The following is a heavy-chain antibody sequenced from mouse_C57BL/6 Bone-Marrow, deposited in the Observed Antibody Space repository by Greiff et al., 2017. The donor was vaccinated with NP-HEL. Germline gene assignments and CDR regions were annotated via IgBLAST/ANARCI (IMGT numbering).Heavy chain of an antibody. CDR1: GYTFTSYW. Sequence: QVQLQQPGAELVRPGTSVKLSCKASGYTFTSYWMHWVKQRPGQGLEWIGVIDPSDSYTNYNQKFKGKATVTVDTSSSTAYMQLSSLTSEDSAVYYCARRGYRDYWGQGTTLTVSS. D-gene: IGHD3-2*02. J-gene: IGHJ2*01. CDR2: IDPSDSYT. CDR3: ARRGYRDY. V-gene: IGHV1-59*01.